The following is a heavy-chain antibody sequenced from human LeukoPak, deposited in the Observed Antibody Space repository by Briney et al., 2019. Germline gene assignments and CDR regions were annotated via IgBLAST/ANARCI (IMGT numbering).Heavy chain of an antibody. CDR3: AKDLGLNLYGSGSYLDY. V-gene: IGHV3-53*01. CDR2: IYRRGDT. Sequence: GGSLRLSCAASGFSVSSYDLNWVRQAPGKGLEWVSVIYRRGDTDYADSVKGRFTISRDNSKNTLYLQMNSLRAEDTAVYYCAKDLGLNLYGSGSYLDYWGQGTLVTVSS. J-gene: IGHJ4*02. D-gene: IGHD3-10*01. CDR1: GFSVSSYD.